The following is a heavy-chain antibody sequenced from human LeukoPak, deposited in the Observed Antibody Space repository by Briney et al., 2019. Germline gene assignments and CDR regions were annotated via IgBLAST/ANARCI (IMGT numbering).Heavy chain of an antibody. J-gene: IGHJ5*02. CDR2: IGTAGDI. CDR1: GFTFSRYD. Sequence: AGVSLRLSCAASGFTFSRYDMHWVRQATGEGLEWFSGIGTAGDIYYLGSVKGRFTLSREDAKNSLYLQMTNLRAGDTAVYYCARGASTGFDTWGKGPLVTVSS. V-gene: IGHV3-13*04. D-gene: IGHD1-1*01. CDR3: ARGASTGFDT.